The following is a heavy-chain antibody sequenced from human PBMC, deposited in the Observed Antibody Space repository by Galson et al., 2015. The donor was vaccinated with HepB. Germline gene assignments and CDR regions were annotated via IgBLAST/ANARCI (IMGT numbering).Heavy chain of an antibody. J-gene: IGHJ6*04. CDR1: GYTFTGYY. D-gene: IGHD3-3*01. CDR2: INPNSGGT. V-gene: IGHV1-2*06. CDR3: ARHDFWSGCPDV. Sequence: SVKVSCKASGYTFTGYYMHWVRQAPGQGLEWMGRINPNSGGTNYAQKFQGRVTMTRDTSISTAYMELSRLRSDDTAVYYCARHDFWSGCPDVWGKGTTVTVSS.